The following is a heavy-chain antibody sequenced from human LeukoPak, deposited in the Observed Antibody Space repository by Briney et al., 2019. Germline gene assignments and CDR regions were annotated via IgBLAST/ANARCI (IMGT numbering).Heavy chain of an antibody. CDR3: ASRYYYGSGSYYSRDAFDI. J-gene: IGHJ3*02. CDR1: GGTFSSYA. CDR2: IIPIFGTA. Sequence: GSSVKVSCKASGGTFSSYAISWVRQAPGQGLEWMGGIIPIFGTANYAQKFQGRVTITADESTSTAYMELSGLRSEDTAVYYCASRYYYGSGSYYSRDAFDIWGQGTMVTVSS. D-gene: IGHD3-10*01. V-gene: IGHV1-69*01.